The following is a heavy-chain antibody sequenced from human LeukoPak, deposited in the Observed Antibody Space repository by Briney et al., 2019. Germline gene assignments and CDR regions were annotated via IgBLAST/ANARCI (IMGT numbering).Heavy chain of an antibody. Sequence: GASVKVSCKASGYTFTSYDINWVRQATGQGLEWMGWMNPNTGNKGYAQNFQGRVTMTRNTSISTAYMELSSLRSEDTAVYFCAREGRVVVAAKAWRYYFDYWGQGTLVTVSS. J-gene: IGHJ4*02. CDR2: MNPNTGNK. CDR1: GYTFTSYD. V-gene: IGHV1-8*01. CDR3: AREGRVVVAAKAWRYYFDY. D-gene: IGHD2-15*01.